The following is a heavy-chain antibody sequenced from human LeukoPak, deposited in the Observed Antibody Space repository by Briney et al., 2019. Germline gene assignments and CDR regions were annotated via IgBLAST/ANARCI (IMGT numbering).Heavy chain of an antibody. CDR3: ALGTYYYGSGSYGHFDY. V-gene: IGHV1-18*01. D-gene: IGHD3-10*01. CDR2: ISAYNGNT. J-gene: IGHJ4*02. Sequence: ASVKVSCKASGYTFTSYGISWVRQAPGQGLEWMGWISAYNGNTNYAQKLQGRVTMTTDTSTSTAYMELRSLRSDDTAVYYCALGTYYYGSGSYGHFDYWGQGTLVTVSS. CDR1: GYTFTSYG.